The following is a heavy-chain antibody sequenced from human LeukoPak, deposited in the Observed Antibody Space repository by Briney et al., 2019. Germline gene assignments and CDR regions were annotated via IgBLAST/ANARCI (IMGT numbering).Heavy chain of an antibody. CDR1: GFAFSSYA. Sequence: GGSLRLSCAASGFAFSSYAMSWVRQAPGKGLEWVSAIRGSGGSTYYADSVKGRFTISRDNSKNTLYLQMSSLRAEDTAVYYCAKNYYDSSGYGFDFWGQGTLVTVSS. CDR2: IRGSGGST. D-gene: IGHD3-22*01. V-gene: IGHV3-23*01. CDR3: AKNYYDSSGYGFDF. J-gene: IGHJ4*02.